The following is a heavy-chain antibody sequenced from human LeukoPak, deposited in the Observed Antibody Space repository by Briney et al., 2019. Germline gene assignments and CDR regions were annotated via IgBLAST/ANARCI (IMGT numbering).Heavy chain of an antibody. J-gene: IGHJ1*01. Sequence: GGSLRLSCAASGFTFSSYWMTWVRQAPGKGLEWVANIKQDGSEKYYVDSVKGRFTISRDNAKNSLYLQMNSLRAEDTAVYYCARDPPLIAAAGSRYFQHWGQGTLVTVSS. CDR2: IKQDGSEK. CDR1: GFTFSSYW. CDR3: ARDPPLIAAAGSRYFQH. V-gene: IGHV3-7*01. D-gene: IGHD6-13*01.